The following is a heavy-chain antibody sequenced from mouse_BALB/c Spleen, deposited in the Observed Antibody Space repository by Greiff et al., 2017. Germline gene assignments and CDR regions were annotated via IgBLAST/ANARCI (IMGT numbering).Heavy chain of an antibody. J-gene: IGHJ4*01. CDR2: IYPGDGDT. Sequence: QVQLQQSGAELVRPGSSVKISCKASGYAFSSYWMNWVKQRPGQGLEWIGQIYPGDGDTNYNGKFKGKATLTADKSSSTAYMQLSSLTSEDSAVYFCARSRSLYDYGYAMDYWGQGTSVTVSS. CDR3: ARSRSLYDYGYAMDY. D-gene: IGHD2-4*01. CDR1: GYAFSSYW. V-gene: IGHV1-80*01.